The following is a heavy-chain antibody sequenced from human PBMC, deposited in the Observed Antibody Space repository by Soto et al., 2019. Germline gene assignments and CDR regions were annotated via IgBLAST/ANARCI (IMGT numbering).Heavy chain of an antibody. CDR2: ISGSSSGT. CDR3: AKDRSENFWVYYYAMDV. V-gene: IGHV3-23*01. J-gene: IGHJ6*02. CDR1: GFNFGAYA. Sequence: EVQVLESGGGLVQPGGSLRLSCAASGFNFGAYAMSWVRQAPGKGLEWVSGISGSSSGTYYTDSVKGRFTISRDNSKNTVYLQMNSLRGEDTAVYYCAKDRSENFWVYYYAMDVWGQGTAVTVSS. D-gene: IGHD6-19*01.